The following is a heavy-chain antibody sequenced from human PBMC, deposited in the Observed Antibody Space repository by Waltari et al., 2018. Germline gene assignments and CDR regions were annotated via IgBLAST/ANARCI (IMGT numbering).Heavy chain of an antibody. Sequence: EVQLVESGGGLVQPGGSLRLSCAASGFTFSSYWMSWFRQAPGKGLEWVANIKQDGSEKYYVDSVKGRFTISRDNAKNSLYLQMNSLRAEDTAVYYCARDAKYNWKVWDPWGQGTLVTVSS. CDR2: IKQDGSEK. CDR1: GFTFSSYW. V-gene: IGHV3-7*01. CDR3: ARDAKYNWKVWDP. D-gene: IGHD1-1*01. J-gene: IGHJ5*02.